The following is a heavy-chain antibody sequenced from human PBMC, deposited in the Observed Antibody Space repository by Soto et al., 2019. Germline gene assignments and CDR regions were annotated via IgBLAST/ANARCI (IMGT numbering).Heavy chain of an antibody. D-gene: IGHD3-22*01. V-gene: IGHV3-23*01. Sequence: LGGSLRLSCAASGFIFSNYVMSWVRQAPGKGLEWVSSISDSGGTSYYADSVKGRFTISRDNSKNTLYLQMNSLRAEDTAIYYCTTDSYITIVIVRFDYWGHGTLVTVSS. CDR1: GFIFSNYV. CDR2: ISDSGGTS. J-gene: IGHJ4*01. CDR3: TTDSYITIVIVRFDY.